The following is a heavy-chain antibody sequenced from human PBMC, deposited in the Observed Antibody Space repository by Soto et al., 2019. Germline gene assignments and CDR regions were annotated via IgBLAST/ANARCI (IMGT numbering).Heavy chain of an antibody. CDR1: GYSFINFW. Sequence: GESLKISCQASGYSFINFWIGWVRQMPGKGPEWMGIVYPYDSDTKYSPSFQGQVTVSADESISTAYLHWSSLQASDTAMYFCARVGGPYTAFDFWGQGTLVTVSS. J-gene: IGHJ4*02. CDR2: VYPYDSDT. V-gene: IGHV5-51*01. D-gene: IGHD2-2*02. CDR3: ARVGGPYTAFDF.